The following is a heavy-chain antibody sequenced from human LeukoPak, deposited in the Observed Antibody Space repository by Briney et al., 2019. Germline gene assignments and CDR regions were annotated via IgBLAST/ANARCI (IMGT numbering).Heavy chain of an antibody. J-gene: IGHJ4*02. CDR2: INPSGGST. CDR1: GYTFTSYH. D-gene: IGHD6-19*01. CDR3: ASSYSSGWDLDY. Sequence: ASVKVSCKASGYTFTSYHMHWVRQAPGQGLEWMGIINPSGGSTSYAQKFQGRVTMTRDMSTSTVYMELSSLRSEDTAVYYCASSYSSGWDLDYWGQGTLVTVSS. V-gene: IGHV1-46*01.